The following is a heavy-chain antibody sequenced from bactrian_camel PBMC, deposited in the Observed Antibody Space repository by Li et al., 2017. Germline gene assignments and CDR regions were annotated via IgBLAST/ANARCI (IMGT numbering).Heavy chain of an antibody. D-gene: IGHD4*01. CDR1: GYPFSTHC. CDR2: IGRDGIT. V-gene: IGHV3S55*01. J-gene: IGHJ4*01. Sequence: VQLVESGGGSVQAGGSLRLSCKAYGYPFSTHCMGWYRQAPGKEREGVACIGRDGITMYSDPVKGRFAISKDHAKKTLFLQMNNLKPDDTGMYYCAADFARTACQYSHNDALFVYWGHGTQVTVS. CDR3: AADFARTACQYSHNDALFVY.